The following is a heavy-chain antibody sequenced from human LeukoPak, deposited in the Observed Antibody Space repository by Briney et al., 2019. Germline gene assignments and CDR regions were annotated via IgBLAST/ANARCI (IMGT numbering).Heavy chain of an antibody. J-gene: IGHJ4*02. D-gene: IGHD3-10*01. V-gene: IGHV4-38-2*02. CDR3: ARTAKYYYGSETYYFFDY. Sequence: SETLSLTCTVSGYSISSDYYWGWIRQPPGKGLEWIGYISYTGSTTYNSSLKSRVTISLDTSQNQFSLKLTSVTPADTAVYYCARTAKYYYGSETYYFFDYWGQGTLVTVSS. CDR1: GYSISSDYY. CDR2: ISYTGST.